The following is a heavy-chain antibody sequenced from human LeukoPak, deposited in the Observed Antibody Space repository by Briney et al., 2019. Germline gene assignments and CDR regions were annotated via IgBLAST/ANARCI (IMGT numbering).Heavy chain of an antibody. CDR1: GGSFSGYY. Sequence: PSETLSLTCAVYGGSFSGYYWSWLRQPPGKGLEWIGEINHSGSTNYNPSLKSRVTISVDTSKNQFSLKLSSVTAADTAVYYCARYLAARPNYYYMDVWGKGTTVTVPS. V-gene: IGHV4-34*01. D-gene: IGHD6-6*01. CDR3: ARYLAARPNYYYMDV. J-gene: IGHJ6*03. CDR2: INHSGST.